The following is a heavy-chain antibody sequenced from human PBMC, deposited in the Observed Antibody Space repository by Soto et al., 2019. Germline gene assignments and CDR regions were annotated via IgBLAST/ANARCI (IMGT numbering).Heavy chain of an antibody. V-gene: IGHV3-33*01. D-gene: IGHD1-26*01. CDR3: ARDELVGSYYLFDY. CDR1: GLTFSSYG. Sequence: GGSLRLSCAASGLTFSSYGMHWVRQAPGKGLECVPVIRYDGSNKYYADSVKGRFTISRDNSKNTLYLQMNSLRAEDTAVYYCARDELVGSYYLFDYWGQGTLVTVSS. J-gene: IGHJ4*02. CDR2: IRYDGSNK.